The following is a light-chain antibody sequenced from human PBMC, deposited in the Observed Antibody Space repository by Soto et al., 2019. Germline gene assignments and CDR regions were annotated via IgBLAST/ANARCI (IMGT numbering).Light chain of an antibody. CDR2: GSS. Sequence: EIVLTQSPGTLSLSPGEGATLSCRASQSVSSNYLAWYQQKPGQAPRLLIYGSSNSATGIPDRFIGSGFGTDFTLTFSRLEPEDFAVYYCQQYGTSPYTFGQGTKLEIK. V-gene: IGKV3-20*01. CDR3: QQYGTSPYT. CDR1: QSVSSNY. J-gene: IGKJ2*01.